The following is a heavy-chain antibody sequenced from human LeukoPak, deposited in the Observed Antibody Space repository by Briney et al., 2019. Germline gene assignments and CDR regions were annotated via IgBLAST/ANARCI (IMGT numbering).Heavy chain of an antibody. CDR2: INPRGST. Sequence: SETLSPTCGVYGGSFSGYYWSWIRQPPGKGLEWIGEINPRGSTNYNPSLKSRVTLSADTSKNQSSLTLNSVTAADTAVYYCARRRLGYYFDYWGQGTLVTVSS. CDR1: GGSFSGYY. CDR3: ARRRLGYYFDY. D-gene: IGHD5-24*01. J-gene: IGHJ4*02. V-gene: IGHV4-34*01.